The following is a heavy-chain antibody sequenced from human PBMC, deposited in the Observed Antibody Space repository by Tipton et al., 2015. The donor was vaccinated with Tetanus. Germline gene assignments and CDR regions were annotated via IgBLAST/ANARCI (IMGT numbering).Heavy chain of an antibody. V-gene: IGHV4-34*01. CDR1: GGSFSGYY. CDR3: ASHYGSGSDDAFDI. Sequence: LRLSCAVYGGSFSGYYWSWIRQPPGKGLEWIGEINHSGSTNCNPSLKSRVTISVDTSKNQFSLKLRSVAAADTAVYYCASHYGSGSDDAFDIWGQGTMVTVSS. J-gene: IGHJ3*02. CDR2: INHSGST. D-gene: IGHD3-10*01.